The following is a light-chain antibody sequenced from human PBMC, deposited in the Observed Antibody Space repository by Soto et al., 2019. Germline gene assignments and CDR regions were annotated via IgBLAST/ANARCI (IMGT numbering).Light chain of an antibody. Sequence: QSVLTQSPSASASLGASVKLTCTLSSGYSTYAIAWHQQQSEKGPRFLMKINYDGTHSKGDGFFDRFSGSSSGAERHLTISSLQSEDEAAYYCQSLGTGIQAFGGGTKLTVL. CDR2: INYDGTH. J-gene: IGLJ3*02. CDR3: QSLGTGIQA. CDR1: SGYSTYA. V-gene: IGLV4-69*01.